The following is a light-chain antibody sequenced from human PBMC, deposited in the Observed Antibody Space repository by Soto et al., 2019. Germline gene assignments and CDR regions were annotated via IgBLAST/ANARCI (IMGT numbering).Light chain of an antibody. V-gene: IGLV2-14*01. J-gene: IGLJ3*02. CDR1: SSYVDGHKY. Sequence: QSVLTQPASVSGSPGQSITISCTRTSSYVDGHKYVSWYQQHPGKAPKLIIYEVSNRPSGISNRFSGSKSGNTASLTISGLEAEDEATYHCGSYTSSSTPWVFGGGTQLTVL. CDR2: EVS. CDR3: GSYTSSSTPWV.